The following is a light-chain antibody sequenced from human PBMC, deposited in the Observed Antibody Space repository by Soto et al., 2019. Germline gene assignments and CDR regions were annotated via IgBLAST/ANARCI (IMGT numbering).Light chain of an antibody. CDR3: GSFTTSRIWV. J-gene: IGLJ3*02. CDR2: GVN. CDR1: SSDFGDDKY. Sequence: QPVLTQPASVSGSPGQSITVSCTGSSSDFGDDKYVSWYQQQPGKGPNLLIYGVNSRPSGISNRFSGSKSGNTASLTISGLQVEDEAEYFCGSFTTSRIWVFGGGTNLTVL. V-gene: IGLV2-14*01.